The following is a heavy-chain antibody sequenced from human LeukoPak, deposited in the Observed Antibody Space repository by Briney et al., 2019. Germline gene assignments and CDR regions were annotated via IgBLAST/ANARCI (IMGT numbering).Heavy chain of an antibody. CDR3: ARGGPARPYYYNMDV. V-gene: IGHV4-61*08. J-gene: IGHJ6*02. CDR1: GGSISSGGYY. Sequence: SGTLSLTCTVSGGSISSGGYYWSWIRQLPGKGLEWIGYIHYSGTTNYNPSLKSRVTISVDTSKNQFSLKVSSVTAADTAVYYCARGGPARPYYYNMDVWGQGTTVTVSS. D-gene: IGHD6-6*01. CDR2: IHYSGTT.